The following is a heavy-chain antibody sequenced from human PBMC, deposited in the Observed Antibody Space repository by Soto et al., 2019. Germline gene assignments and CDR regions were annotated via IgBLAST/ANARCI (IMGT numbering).Heavy chain of an antibody. J-gene: IGHJ4*02. CDR2: MNPNSGNT. CDR3: ARGGVLRYFDWFRPFDY. D-gene: IGHD3-9*01. Sequence: GASVKVSCKASGYTFTSYYINWVLQATGQGLEWMGWMNPNSGNTGYAQKFQGRVTMTRNTSKSTAYMELSSLRSEDTAVYYCARGGVLRYFDWFRPFDYWGQGTLVTVSS. V-gene: IGHV1-8*01. CDR1: GYTFTSYY.